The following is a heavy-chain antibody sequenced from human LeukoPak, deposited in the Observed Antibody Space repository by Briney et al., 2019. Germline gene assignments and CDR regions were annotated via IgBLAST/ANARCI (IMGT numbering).Heavy chain of an antibody. Sequence: SETLSLTCAVYGGSFSGYYWSWIRQPPGKGLEWIGEINHSGSTNYNPSLKSRVTISVDTSKNQFSLKLSSVTAADTAVYYCAKLNNYDLMIDYWGQGTLVTVSS. CDR3: AKLNNYDLMIDY. J-gene: IGHJ4*02. CDR1: GGSFSGYY. CDR2: INHSGST. D-gene: IGHD3-3*01. V-gene: IGHV4-34*01.